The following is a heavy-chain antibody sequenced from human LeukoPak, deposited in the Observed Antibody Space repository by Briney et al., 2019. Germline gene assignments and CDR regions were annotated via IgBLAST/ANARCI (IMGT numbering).Heavy chain of an antibody. Sequence: ASVKVSCKASGGTFSSYAISWVRQAPGQGLEWMGGIIPIFGTANYAQKFQGRVTITADESTSTACMELSSLRSEDTAVYYCARDTHYCSSTSCYQGFDYWGQGTLVTVSS. V-gene: IGHV1-69*13. D-gene: IGHD2-2*01. J-gene: IGHJ4*02. CDR3: ARDTHYCSSTSCYQGFDY. CDR1: GGTFSSYA. CDR2: IIPIFGTA.